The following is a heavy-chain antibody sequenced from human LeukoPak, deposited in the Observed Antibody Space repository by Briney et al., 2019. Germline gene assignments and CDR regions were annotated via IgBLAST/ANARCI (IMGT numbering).Heavy chain of an antibody. CDR2: TSGSGGST. J-gene: IGHJ6*02. CDR1: GFTFSSYA. CDR3: AKWGISQADLPPPSYYYYYGMDV. Sequence: GGSLRLSCAASGFTFSSYAMSWVRQAPGKGLEWVSATSGSGGSTYYADSVKGRFTISRDNSKNTLYLQMNSLRAEDTAVYYCAKWGISQADLPPPSYYYYYGMDVWGQGTTVTVSS. D-gene: IGHD3-16*01. V-gene: IGHV3-23*01.